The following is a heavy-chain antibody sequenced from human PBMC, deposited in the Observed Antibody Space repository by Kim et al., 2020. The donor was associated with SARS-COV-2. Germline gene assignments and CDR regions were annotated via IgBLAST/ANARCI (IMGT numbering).Heavy chain of an antibody. Sequence: SETLSLTCAVYGGSFSGYYWSWIRQPPGKGLEWIGEINHSGSTNYNPSLKSRVTISVDTSKNQFSLKLSSVTAADTAVYYCARGSGLGGNPWRFYYYYGMDVWGQGTTVTVSS. CDR1: GGSFSGYY. D-gene: IGHD2-15*01. CDR2: INHSGST. J-gene: IGHJ6*02. CDR3: ARGSGLGGNPWRFYYYYGMDV. V-gene: IGHV4-34*01.